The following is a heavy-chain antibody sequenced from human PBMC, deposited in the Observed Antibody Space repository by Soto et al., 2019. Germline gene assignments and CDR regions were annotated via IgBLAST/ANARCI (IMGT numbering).Heavy chain of an antibody. Sequence: QVQLVQSGAEVKTPGASVKVSCKASGYTFTSYDINWVRQATGQGLEWMGWMNPNSGNTGYAQKFQGRVTMTRNTSISTAVMELSSLRSEDTAVYYCARARVETYYDYIWGSYRHAFDIWFQGTMITVSS. V-gene: IGHV1-8*01. CDR3: ARARVETYYDYIWGSYRHAFDI. J-gene: IGHJ3*02. CDR1: GYTFTSYD. CDR2: MNPNSGNT. D-gene: IGHD3-16*02.